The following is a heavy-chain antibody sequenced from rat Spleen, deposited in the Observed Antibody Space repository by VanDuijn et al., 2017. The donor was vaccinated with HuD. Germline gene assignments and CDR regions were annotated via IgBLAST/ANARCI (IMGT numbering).Heavy chain of an antibody. CDR1: GYSITSNYR. V-gene: IGHV3-3*01. J-gene: IGHJ2*01. Sequence: EVQLQESGPGLVKPSQSLSLTCSVTGYSITSNYRWTWIRKFPGNKLEWMAYINSAGSTVYNPSLTSRISITRDTSRNQFILHLNSVTTEDTAMYFCARGRTYYGYDFWGQGVMVTVSS. CDR3: ARGRTYYGYDF. CDR2: INSAGST. D-gene: IGHD1-9*01.